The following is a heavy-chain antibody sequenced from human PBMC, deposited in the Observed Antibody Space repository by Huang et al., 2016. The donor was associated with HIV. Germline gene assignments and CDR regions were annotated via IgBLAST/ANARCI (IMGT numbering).Heavy chain of an antibody. CDR2: INPKRGGT. CDR1: GYTLTDSN. Sequence: QVQLVQSGAEVKNPGASVRVSCKASGYTLTDSNIHWVRQAPGQGLEWRGWINPKRGGTIYAQRFQGRITMPRDTTISTVHMDLRRIQSDDTAVYFCARDWSFGSSTSPADWGQGTLVTVSS. J-gene: IGHJ4*02. D-gene: IGHD6-6*01. V-gene: IGHV1-2*02. CDR3: ARDWSFGSSTSPAD.